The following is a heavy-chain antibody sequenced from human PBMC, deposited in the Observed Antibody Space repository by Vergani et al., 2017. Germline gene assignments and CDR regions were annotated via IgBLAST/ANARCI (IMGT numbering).Heavy chain of an antibody. D-gene: IGHD1-26*01. CDR2: IWYDGSNK. CDR3: ARHGTGIVGATHFDY. Sequence: QVQLVESGGGVVQPGRSLRLSCAASGFTFSSYGMHWVRQAPGKGLEWVAVIWYDGSNKYYADSVKGRFTISRDNSKNTLYLQMNSLRAEDTAVYYCARHGTGIVGATHFDYWGQGTLVTVSS. CDR1: GFTFSSYG. J-gene: IGHJ4*02. V-gene: IGHV3-33*01.